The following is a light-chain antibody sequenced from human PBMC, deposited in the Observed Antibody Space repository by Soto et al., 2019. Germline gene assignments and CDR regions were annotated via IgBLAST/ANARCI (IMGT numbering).Light chain of an antibody. CDR2: AAS. V-gene: IGKV1-39*01. CDR3: QQSYTTPPT. CDR1: QSISSY. J-gene: IGKJ4*01. Sequence: DIQMTQSPSSLSASVGDRVIITCRASQSISSYLNWYQQRPGKAPKLLIYAASSLQSGVPSRFSGSGSGTDVTLTISSLQPGDFATYYCQQSYTTPPTFGGGTKVEIK.